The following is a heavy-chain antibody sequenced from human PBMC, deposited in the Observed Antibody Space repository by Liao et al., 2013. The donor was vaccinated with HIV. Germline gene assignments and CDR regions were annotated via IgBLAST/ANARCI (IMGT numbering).Heavy chain of an antibody. CDR1: GGSISSDY. V-gene: IGHV4-59*07. CDR3: ARWFGNNYGLDS. D-gene: IGHD5-24*01. CDR2: IYYKGST. J-gene: IGHJ4*02. Sequence: QVQLQESGPGLVRSSDTLSLICTVSGGSISSDYWSWIRQPPGKGPEWLGYIYYKGSTNYNPSFKSRITISVDTSKRQFSLKLTSVTAADTAFYYCARWFGNNYGLDSWGQGTLVTVSS.